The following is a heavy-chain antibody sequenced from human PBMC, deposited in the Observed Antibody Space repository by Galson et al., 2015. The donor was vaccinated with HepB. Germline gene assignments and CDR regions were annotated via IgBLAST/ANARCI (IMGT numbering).Heavy chain of an antibody. Sequence: SLRLSCAASGFTFSTYSMKWVRQAPGKGLEWVSSISGSSSYIDYAGSVKGRFTISRDNAKNSLYLQMNSLRAEDTAVYYCAKEGIYCPSNTCYRSWYFDLWGRGTLVTVSS. V-gene: IGHV3-21*01. D-gene: IGHD2-2*01. CDR1: GFTFSTYS. CDR3: AKEGIYCPSNTCYRSWYFDL. J-gene: IGHJ2*01. CDR2: ISGSSSYI.